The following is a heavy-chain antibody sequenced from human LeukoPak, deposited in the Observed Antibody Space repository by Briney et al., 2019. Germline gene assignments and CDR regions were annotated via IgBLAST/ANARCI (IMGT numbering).Heavy chain of an antibody. J-gene: IGHJ4*02. D-gene: IGHD5-12*01. Sequence: PSETLSLTCTVSGGSISSYYWSWIRQPPGKGLEWIGYIYYSGSTNYNPSLKSRVTISVDTSKNQVSLKLSSVTAADTAVYYCARGGGYSGYDPFDCWGQGTLVTVSS. CDR3: ARGGGYSGYDPFDC. CDR1: GGSISSYY. CDR2: IYYSGST. V-gene: IGHV4-59*08.